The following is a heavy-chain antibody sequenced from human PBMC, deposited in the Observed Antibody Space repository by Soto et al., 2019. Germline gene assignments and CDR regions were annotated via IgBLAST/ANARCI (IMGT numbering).Heavy chain of an antibody. CDR2: ISYYGST. CDR1: GDSISSSIYY. V-gene: IGHV4-39*01. J-gene: IGHJ4*02. CDR3: ARQIRYYGDYADY. Sequence: SETLSLTCTVSGDSISSSIYYWGWIRQPPGKGLECIGTISYYGSTYYNPSLKSRVTISVDTSKNQFSLKLSSVTAADTAVYYCARQIRYYGDYADYWGQGTLVIVSS. D-gene: IGHD4-17*01.